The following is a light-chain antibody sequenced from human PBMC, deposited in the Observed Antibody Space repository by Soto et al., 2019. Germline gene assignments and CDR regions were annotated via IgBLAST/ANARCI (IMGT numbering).Light chain of an antibody. CDR2: KAS. V-gene: IGKV1-5*03. CDR3: EQYNSLWT. Sequence: DIQMTQSPSTLSASVGDRVTITCRASQSISSWLAWYQQKPGKAPKLLIYKASSLESGVPSRFSGSRSGTEFTLTITSLQPDDFATYYCEQYNSLWTFGQGTKVE. J-gene: IGKJ1*01. CDR1: QSISSW.